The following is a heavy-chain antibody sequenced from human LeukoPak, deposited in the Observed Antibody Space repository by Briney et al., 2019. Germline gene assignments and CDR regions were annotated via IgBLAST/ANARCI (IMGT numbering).Heavy chain of an antibody. CDR3: ARDHLGDGYNSGY. D-gene: IGHD5-24*01. CDR2: IYHSGRT. Sequence: SETLSLTCTVSGYSISSGYYWGWIRQPPGKGLEWIGSIYHSGRTFYNPSLKSRVTISVDTSKNQFSLKLSSVTAADTAVYYCARDHLGDGYNSGYWGQGTLVTVSS. J-gene: IGHJ4*02. CDR1: GYSISSGYY. V-gene: IGHV4-38-2*02.